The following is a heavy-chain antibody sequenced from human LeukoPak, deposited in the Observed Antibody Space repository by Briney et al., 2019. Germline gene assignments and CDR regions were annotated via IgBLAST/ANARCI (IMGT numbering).Heavy chain of an antibody. D-gene: IGHD5-24*01. CDR3: ARAPRLRDGCKY. CDR2: INHSGST. V-gene: IGHV4-34*01. Sequence: SETLSLTCAVYGGSFSGYYWSWIRQPPGKGLEWIGEINHSGSTNYNPSLKSRVTISVDTSKNQFSLKLSSVTAADTAVYYCARAPRLRDGCKYWGQGTLVTVSS. CDR1: GGSFSGYY. J-gene: IGHJ4*02.